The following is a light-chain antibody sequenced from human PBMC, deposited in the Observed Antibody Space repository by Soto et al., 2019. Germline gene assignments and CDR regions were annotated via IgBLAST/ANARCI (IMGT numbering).Light chain of an antibody. CDR2: KAS. CDR1: QTVSSW. J-gene: IGKJ1*01. V-gene: IGKV1-5*03. CDR3: QHYNSYSEA. Sequence: DIQMTQSPSTLSSSVRDRVTLPCRASQTVSSWLAWYQQRPGRAPKFLIYKASSLKNGVPLRFSGSGSGTQFTLTISSLQPDDFATYYCQHYNSYSEAFGQGTKVDI.